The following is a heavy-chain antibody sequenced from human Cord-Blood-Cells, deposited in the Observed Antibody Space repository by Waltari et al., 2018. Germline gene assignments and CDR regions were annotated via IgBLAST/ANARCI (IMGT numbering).Heavy chain of an antibody. CDR3: AREPPEVAVGGSYYFDY. D-gene: IGHD6-19*01. Sequence: QLPLVQSGAEVKRAGSSVKACCEASGGTCSGYDKPWLRPAPGTGLECMGGIIPIFGTANYAQKFQGRVTITADESTSTAYMELSSLRSEDTAVYYCAREPPEVAVGGSYYFDYWGQGTLVTVSS. J-gene: IGHJ4*02. CDR1: GGTCSGYD. V-gene: IGHV1-69*01. CDR2: IIPIFGTA.